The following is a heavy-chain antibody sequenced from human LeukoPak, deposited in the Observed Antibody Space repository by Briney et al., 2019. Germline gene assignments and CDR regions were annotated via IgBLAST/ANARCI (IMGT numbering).Heavy chain of an antibody. CDR3: ARGSYDSSGPNWFDP. Sequence: PSQTLSLTCTVSGGSISSGGYYWSWLRQHPGTGLEWIGYIYYSGSTYYNPSLKSRVTISVDTSKNQFSLKLSSVTAADTAVYYCARGSYDSSGPNWFDPWGQGTLVTVSS. CDR1: GGSISSGGYY. CDR2: IYYSGST. J-gene: IGHJ5*02. D-gene: IGHD3-22*01. V-gene: IGHV4-31*03.